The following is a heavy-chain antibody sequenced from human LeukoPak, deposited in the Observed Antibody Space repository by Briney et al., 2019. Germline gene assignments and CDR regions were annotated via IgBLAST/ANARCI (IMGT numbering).Heavy chain of an antibody. V-gene: IGHV4-38-2*02. CDR3: ARLNTATWIQLWSIGDYYFDY. CDR2: IYHSGST. Sequence: SETLSLTCTVSGYSISSGYYWGWIRQPPGKGLEWIGSIYHSGSTYYNPSLKSRVTISVDTSKNQFSLKLSSVTAADTAVYYCARLNTATWIQLWSIGDYYFDYWGQGTLVTVSS. D-gene: IGHD5-18*01. CDR1: GYSISSGYY. J-gene: IGHJ4*02.